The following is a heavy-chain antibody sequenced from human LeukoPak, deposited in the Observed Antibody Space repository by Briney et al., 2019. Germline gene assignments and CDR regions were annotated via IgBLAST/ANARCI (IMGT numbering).Heavy chain of an antibody. V-gene: IGHV1-18*01. CDR1: GYTFTSYG. Sequence: VASVKVSCKASGYTFTSYGISWVRQAPGQGLEWMGWISAYNGNTNYAQKFQGRVTMTRDTSISTAYMELSRLRSDDTAVYYCARDQALTAAGTCDYWGQGTLVTVSS. D-gene: IGHD6-13*01. CDR3: ARDQALTAAGTCDY. J-gene: IGHJ4*02. CDR2: ISAYNGNT.